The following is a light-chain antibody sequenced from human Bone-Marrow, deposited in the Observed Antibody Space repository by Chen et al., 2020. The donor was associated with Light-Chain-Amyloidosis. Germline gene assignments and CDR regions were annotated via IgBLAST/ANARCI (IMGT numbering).Light chain of an antibody. J-gene: IGLJ1*01. V-gene: IGLV2-23*01. CDR1: TSDFGSYDL. Sequence: QSALTQPASVSGSPGPSINISCPGTTSDFGSYDLVSWYQHHPDKAPKLMIFDCTKCPSGVSNRFSGSKSGNRASLTISGLQPEDEADYYCCSYAGSGTYVFGSGTRVTVL. CDR3: CSYAGSGTYV. CDR2: DCT.